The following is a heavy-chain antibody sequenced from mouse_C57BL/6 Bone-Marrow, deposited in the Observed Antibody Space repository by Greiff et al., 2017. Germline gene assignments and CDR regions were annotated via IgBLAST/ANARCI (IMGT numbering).Heavy chain of an antibody. V-gene: IGHV1-64*01. CDR3: ARRWLRFDY. J-gene: IGHJ2*01. Sequence: QVQLQQPGAAFVKPGASVKLSCTASGYTFTSYWMHWVQQTPGKGLEWIAMIHPTSGSINYTETFKSKATMTVDKSASTVYMQLSSLKSEVSAVDYWARRWLRFDYWGQGTTLTVSS. D-gene: IGHD2-3*01. CDR1: GYTFTSYW. CDR2: IHPTSGSI.